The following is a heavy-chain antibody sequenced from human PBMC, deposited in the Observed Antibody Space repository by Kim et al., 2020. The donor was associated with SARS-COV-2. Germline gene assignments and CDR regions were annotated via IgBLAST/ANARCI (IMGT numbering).Heavy chain of an antibody. CDR2: IRSNAYGGTT. CDR3: ARGRWELPH. J-gene: IGHJ4*02. V-gene: IGHV3-49*04. CDR1: GFTFADYA. D-gene: IGHD1-26*01. Sequence: GGSLRLSCTPSGFTFADYALTWVRQAPGKGLEWVGCIRSNAYGGTTEYAPSVEGRFIISRDDSKSIVYLQLNSLKTEDTGVYYCARGRWELPHWGQGTLV.